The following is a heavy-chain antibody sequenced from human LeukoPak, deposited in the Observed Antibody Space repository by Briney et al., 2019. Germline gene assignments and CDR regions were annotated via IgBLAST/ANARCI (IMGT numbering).Heavy chain of an antibody. Sequence: PGGSLRLSCTGSGFTFSDYWMTWARQAPGKGLEWVANLRPDGSDEYYVDSVKGRFTISRDNAKKLVYLRMNSLRAEDTAVYYCARDAYDDASESWGQGTLVTVSS. D-gene: IGHD3-3*01. CDR3: ARDAYDDASES. CDR2: LRPDGSDE. CDR1: GFTFSDYW. V-gene: IGHV3-7*01. J-gene: IGHJ5*02.